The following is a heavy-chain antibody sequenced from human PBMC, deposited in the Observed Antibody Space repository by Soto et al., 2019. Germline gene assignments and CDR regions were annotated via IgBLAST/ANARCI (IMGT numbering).Heavy chain of an antibody. CDR2: INHSGST. CDR3: ARGQGGSGSSGYYGMDV. V-gene: IGHV4-34*01. CDR1: GGSFSGYY. Sequence: PSETLSLTCAVYGGSFSGYYWSWIRQPPGKGLEWIGEINHSGSTNYNPSLKSRVTISVDTSKNQFSLKLSSVTAADTAVYYCARGQGGSGSSGYYGMDVWGQGTTVTVSS. J-gene: IGHJ6*02. D-gene: IGHD3-10*01.